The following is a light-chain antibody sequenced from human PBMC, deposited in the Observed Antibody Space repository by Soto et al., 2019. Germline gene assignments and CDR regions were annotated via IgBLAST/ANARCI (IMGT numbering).Light chain of an antibody. CDR2: AAS. J-gene: IGKJ2*02. V-gene: IGKV1D-12*01. CDR1: QGISSW. CDR3: QQAHSFPCT. Sequence: DIQMTQSPSSVSASVGDRVTITCRAIQGISSWLAWYQQKPGKAPKLLIDAASRLQGAVPSRFSGRGSGTDFTLTITSLQPEDFATYYCQQAHSFPCTFGQGTKLEI.